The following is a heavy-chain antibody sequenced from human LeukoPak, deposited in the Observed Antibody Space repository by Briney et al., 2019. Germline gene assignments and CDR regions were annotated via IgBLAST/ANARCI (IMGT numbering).Heavy chain of an antibody. D-gene: IGHD6-13*01. J-gene: IGHJ4*02. CDR2: ISSSGSTI. CDR1: GFTFSSYE. CDR3: ARDQQQLASPLDY. V-gene: IGHV3-48*03. Sequence: GGCLRLSCAASGFTFSSYEMNWVRQAPGKGLEWVSYISSSGSTIYYADSVKGRFTISRDNAKNSLYLQMNSLRAEDTAVYYCARDQQQLASPLDYWGQGTLVTVSS.